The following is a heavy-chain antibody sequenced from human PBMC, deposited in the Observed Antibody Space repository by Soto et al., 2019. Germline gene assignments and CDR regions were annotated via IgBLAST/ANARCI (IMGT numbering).Heavy chain of an antibody. CDR2: KRWNSGRI. CDR1: GFDFDDHG. V-gene: IGHV3-9*01. J-gene: IGHJ3*02. Sequence: GRSLRLSGSASGFDFDDHGMHWVRQAPGKDQEWVSGKRWNSGRIDYADSGRGQLTISRDTCKNDLYLQIKCLKYEHTALYYSAKEESLMSGDEPFDIWGLGTMVTVSS. D-gene: IGHD2-21*02. CDR3: AKEESLMSGDEPFDI.